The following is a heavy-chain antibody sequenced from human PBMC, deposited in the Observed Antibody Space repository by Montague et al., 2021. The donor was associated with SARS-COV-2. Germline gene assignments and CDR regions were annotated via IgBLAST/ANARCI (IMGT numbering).Heavy chain of an antibody. Sequence: SETLSLTCTVSGGSVISDTYFWSWIRQPPGKGLEWFAYIYDSDTTNNNPSFWSRVSMSSDRSKNQFSLKLTPVTPADTAVYYRARAANILSGFYNHPFEYWGQGILVTVSS. CDR2: IYDSDTT. CDR1: GGSVISDTYF. V-gene: IGHV4-61*01. D-gene: IGHD3-9*01. CDR3: ARAANILSGFYNHPFEY. J-gene: IGHJ4*02.